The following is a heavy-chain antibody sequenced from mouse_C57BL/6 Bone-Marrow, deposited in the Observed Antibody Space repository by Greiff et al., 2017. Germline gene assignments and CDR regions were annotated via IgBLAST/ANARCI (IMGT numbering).Heavy chain of an antibody. CDR2: ISSGGDYS. Sequence: VQRVESGEGLVKPGGSLKLSCAASGFTFSSYAMSWVRQTPEKRLEWVAYISSGGDYSYYADTVKGRFTISRDNARNTLYLQMSSLKSEDTAMYYCTREPLYYYGSVDYWGQGTTLTVSS. CDR3: TREPLYYYGSVDY. J-gene: IGHJ2*01. V-gene: IGHV5-9-1*02. CDR1: GFTFSSYA. D-gene: IGHD1-1*01.